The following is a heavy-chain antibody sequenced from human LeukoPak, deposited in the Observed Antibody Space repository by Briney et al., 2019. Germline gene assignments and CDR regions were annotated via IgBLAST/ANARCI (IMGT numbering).Heavy chain of an antibody. D-gene: IGHD5-24*01. CDR1: GGTFSSYA. V-gene: IGHV1-69*13. CDR3: AREEGGYKNWYFDL. Sequence: GASVKVSCKASGGTFSSYAISWVRQAPGQGLEWMGGIIPIFGTANYAQKFQGRVTITADESTSTAYMELSSLRSEDTAVYYCAREEGGYKNWYFDLWGRGTLVTVSS. J-gene: IGHJ2*01. CDR2: IIPIFGTA.